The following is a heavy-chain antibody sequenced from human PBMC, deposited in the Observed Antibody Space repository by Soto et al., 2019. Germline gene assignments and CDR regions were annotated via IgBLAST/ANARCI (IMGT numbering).Heavy chain of an antibody. D-gene: IGHD1-20*01. V-gene: IGHV3-23*01. CDR3: AKAKNDYNWDNRPPFDY. Sequence: GGSLRIACEASGFTLMKYAMTWVRQAPGKGLEWVSLISANDVGTYYAESVKTRFTISTDQSRNTVYLQMDSLRADDTAIYYCAKAKNDYNWDNRPPFDYWGQGTLVTVSS. CDR2: ISANDVGT. J-gene: IGHJ4*02. CDR1: GFTLMKYA.